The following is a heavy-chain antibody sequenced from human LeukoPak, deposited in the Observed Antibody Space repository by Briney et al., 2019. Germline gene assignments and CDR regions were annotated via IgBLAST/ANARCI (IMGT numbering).Heavy chain of an antibody. J-gene: IGHJ3*01. V-gene: IGHV1-69*04. D-gene: IGHD5-12*01. CDR2: IIPILGIA. Sequence: ASVKVSCKASGCTFSSYAISWVRQAPGQGLEWMGRIIPILGIANYAQKFQGRVTITADKSTSTAYMELSSLRSEDTAVYYCARGETTVEMATIDWGQGTMVTVSS. CDR1: GCTFSSYA. CDR3: ARGETTVEMATID.